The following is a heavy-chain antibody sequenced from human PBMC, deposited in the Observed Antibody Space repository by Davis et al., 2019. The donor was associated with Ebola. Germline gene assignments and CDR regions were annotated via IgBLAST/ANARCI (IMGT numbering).Heavy chain of an antibody. J-gene: IGHJ3*02. D-gene: IGHD3-22*01. CDR2: INPIGGST. V-gene: IGHV1-46*03. Sequence: ASVKVSCKASGYTFTSYYMHWVRQAPGQGLEWMGIINPIGGSTSYAQKFQGRVTMTRDTSTSTVYMELSSLRSEDTAVYYCARLSNYYYDSSGYPGAFDIWGQGTMVTVSS. CDR1: GYTFTSYY. CDR3: ARLSNYYYDSSGYPGAFDI.